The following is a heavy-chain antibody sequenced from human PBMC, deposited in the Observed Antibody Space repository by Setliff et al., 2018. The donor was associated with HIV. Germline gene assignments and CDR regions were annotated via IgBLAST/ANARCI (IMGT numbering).Heavy chain of an antibody. V-gene: IGHV1-18*01. CDR1: GYTFTSYG. D-gene: IGHD4-17*01. Sequence: ASVKVSCKPSGYTFTSYGLSWVRQAPGQGLEWMGWISTYSDEASYAENLQGRVTMTTDTSTSTAYMDLRSLTFDDTAVYYCARNWVYSDYFRWGAPKDFYAMDVWGQGTTVTVSS. J-gene: IGHJ6*02. CDR3: ARNWVYSDYFRWGAPKDFYAMDV. CDR2: ISTYSDEA.